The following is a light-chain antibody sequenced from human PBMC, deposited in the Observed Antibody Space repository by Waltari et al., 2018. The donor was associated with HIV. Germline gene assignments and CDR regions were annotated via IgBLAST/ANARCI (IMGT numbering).Light chain of an antibody. J-gene: IGLJ2*01. Sequence: QSVLTQPPSVSGDPGQRVTISCTGSKSHIGAGYEAHWYQQVPGTAPKLLIYGNNNRASWVPDRFSGSKSGTSASLAISGLQAEEEAEYHCQSYDSSLTTTVFGGGTKLTVL. CDR1: KSHIGAGYE. CDR3: QSYDSSLTTTV. CDR2: GNN. V-gene: IGLV1-40*01.